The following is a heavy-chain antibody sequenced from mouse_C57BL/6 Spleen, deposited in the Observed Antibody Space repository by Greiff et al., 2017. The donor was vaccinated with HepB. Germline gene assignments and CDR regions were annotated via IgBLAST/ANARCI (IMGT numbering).Heavy chain of an antibody. Sequence: QVQLQQSGPELVKPGASVKISCKASGYSFTSYYIHWVKQRPGQGLEWIGWIYPGSGNTKYNEKFKGKATLTADTSSSTAYMQLSSLTSEDSAVYYCAREDDGYYVGFAYWGQGTLVTVSA. J-gene: IGHJ3*01. CDR2: IYPGSGNT. CDR3: AREDDGYYVGFAY. V-gene: IGHV1-66*01. CDR1: GYSFTSYY. D-gene: IGHD2-3*01.